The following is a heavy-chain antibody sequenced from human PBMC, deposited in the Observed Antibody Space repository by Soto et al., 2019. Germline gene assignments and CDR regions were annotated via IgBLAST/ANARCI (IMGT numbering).Heavy chain of an antibody. CDR3: ARLLTGLYPNFDY. Sequence: SETLSLTCTDSGSSISSYYWSWIRQPPGKGLEWIGYIYYSGSTNYNPSLKSRVTISVDTSKNQFSLKLSSVTAADTAVYYCARLLTGLYPNFDYWGQGTLVTVSS. CDR1: GSSISSYY. V-gene: IGHV4-59*08. J-gene: IGHJ4*02. CDR2: IYYSGST. D-gene: IGHD1-20*01.